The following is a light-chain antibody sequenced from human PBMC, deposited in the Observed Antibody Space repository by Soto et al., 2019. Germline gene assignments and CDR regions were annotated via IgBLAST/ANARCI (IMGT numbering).Light chain of an antibody. V-gene: IGLV2-11*01. CDR1: SSDVGAYNY. CDR3: SSYAGNVL. J-gene: IGLJ2*01. Sequence: QSALTQPRSVSGSPGQSVTIFCTGTSSDVGAYNYVSWYQHHPDKAPKLIIYDVSERPSGVPDRFSGSKSGNTASLTISGLQAEDEADYYCSSYAGNVLFGGGTKLTVL. CDR2: DVS.